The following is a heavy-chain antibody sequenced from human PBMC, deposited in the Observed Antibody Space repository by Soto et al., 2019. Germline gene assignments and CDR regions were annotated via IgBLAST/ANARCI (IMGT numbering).Heavy chain of an antibody. CDR3: APTVMDF. CDR2: ISGGGGST. V-gene: IGHV3-23*01. J-gene: IGHJ6*02. CDR1: GFTLSSYA. Sequence: GGSLRLSCAASGFTLSSYAMSWVRQAPGKGLEWVSAISGGGGSTHYVDSVKGRFTISRDSSNNTLYLQMNSLRAGDTAVYYCAPTVMDFSGQGTTDTGSS.